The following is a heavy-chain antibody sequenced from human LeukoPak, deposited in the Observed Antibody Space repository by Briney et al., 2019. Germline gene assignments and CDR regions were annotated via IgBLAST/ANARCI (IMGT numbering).Heavy chain of an antibody. CDR1: IGSISSSKW. V-gene: IGHV4-4*02. Sequence: PSGTLSLTCSVSIGSISSSKWWSWVRPSPVKGLEWIGEIYLYGTTNYNPSLTSRVTMSVDRSRNQFSLKLTSVTAADTAVYYCARQKWEQQGRDYYFNGLDVWGPGTTVVVSS. D-gene: IGHD1/OR15-1a*01. CDR2: IYLYGTT. J-gene: IGHJ6*02. CDR3: ARQKWEQQGRDYYFNGLDV.